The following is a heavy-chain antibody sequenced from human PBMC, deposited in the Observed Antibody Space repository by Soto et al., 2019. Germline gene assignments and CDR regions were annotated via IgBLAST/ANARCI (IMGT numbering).Heavy chain of an antibody. Sequence: GTLALTCTVSGDSIGTTHSYWAWIRQSPGKGLEWIGNIHYSGSTYYMPSLRSRVTLSVDTSKNQFSLRLTSVTAEHTAVYYCARHEGNGNVWPLDYLGQGILVT. D-gene: IGHD2-8*01. V-gene: IGHV4-39*01. J-gene: IGHJ4*02. CDR2: IHYSGST. CDR3: ARHEGNGNVWPLDY. CDR1: GDSIGTTHSY.